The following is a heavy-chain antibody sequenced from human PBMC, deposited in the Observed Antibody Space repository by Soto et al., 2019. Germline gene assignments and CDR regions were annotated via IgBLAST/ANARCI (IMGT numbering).Heavy chain of an antibody. CDR3: ARERGAVAGWFDP. CDR1: GGSISSYY. CDR2: IYYSGST. D-gene: IGHD6-19*01. V-gene: IGHV4-59*01. Sequence: PSETLSLSCTVSGGSISSYYWSWIRQPPGKGLEWIGYIYYSGSTSYNPSLKSRVTLSVDTSKNQFSLKLNSVTAADTAVYYCARERGAVAGWFDPWGQGTLVTVSS. J-gene: IGHJ5*02.